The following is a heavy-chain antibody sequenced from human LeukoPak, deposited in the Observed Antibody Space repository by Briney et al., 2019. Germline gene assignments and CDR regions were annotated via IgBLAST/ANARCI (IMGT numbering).Heavy chain of an antibody. V-gene: IGHV1-18*01. Sequence: ASVKVSCKASGYTFTSYGISWVRQAPGQGLEWMGWISAYNGNTNYAQKLQGRVTMTTDTSTSTAYMELRSLRSDDTAVYYCARGVPYCSSTSCYPSLRWFDPWGQGTLVTVSS. D-gene: IGHD2-2*01. CDR3: ARGVPYCSSTSCYPSLRWFDP. CDR2: ISAYNGNT. CDR1: GYTFTSYG. J-gene: IGHJ5*02.